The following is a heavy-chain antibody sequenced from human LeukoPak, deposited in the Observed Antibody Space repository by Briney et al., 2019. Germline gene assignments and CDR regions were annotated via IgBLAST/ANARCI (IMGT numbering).Heavy chain of an antibody. V-gene: IGHV1-46*01. CDR2: INPSGGST. J-gene: IGHJ4*02. CDR1: GYTFTSYY. Sequence: GASVKVSCKASGYTFTSYYMHWVRQAPGQGLEWMGIINPSGGSTSYAQKFQGRVTMIRDTSTGTVYMELSSLRSEDTAVYYCARVNPFGGDLFDYWGQGTLVTVSS. D-gene: IGHD2-21*01. CDR3: ARVNPFGGDLFDY.